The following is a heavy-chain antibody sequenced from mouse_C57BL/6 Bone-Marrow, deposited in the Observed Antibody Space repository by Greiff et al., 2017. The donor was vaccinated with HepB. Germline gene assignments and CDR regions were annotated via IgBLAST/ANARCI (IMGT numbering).Heavy chain of an antibody. J-gene: IGHJ4*01. D-gene: IGHD1-2*01. Sequence: EVKLMESGGDLVKPGGSLKLSCAASGFTFSSYGMSWVRQTPDKRLEWVATISSGGSYNYYPDSVKGRFTISRDNAKNTLYLQMSSLKSEDTAMYYCARQGLEAFSYYYAMDYWGQGTSVTVSS. CDR1: GFTFSSYG. CDR3: ARQGLEAFSYYYAMDY. CDR2: ISSGGSYN. V-gene: IGHV5-6*01.